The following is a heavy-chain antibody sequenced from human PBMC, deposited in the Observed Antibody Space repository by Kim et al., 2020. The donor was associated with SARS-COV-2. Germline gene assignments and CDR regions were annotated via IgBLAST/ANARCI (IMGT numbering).Heavy chain of an antibody. CDR2: INPSGAFT. CDR3: AREAALIAAPQKNFDY. Sequence: ASVKVSCKASRITFTNYFMHWVRQAPGQGLEWMGTINPSGAFTLFTQKYQGRVIITKDTSTSTVYMEVSSLRSEDTAVYFCAREAALIAAPQKNFDYWGQGTLVTVSS. CDR1: RITFTNYF. D-gene: IGHD6-25*01. V-gene: IGHV1-46*01. J-gene: IGHJ4*02.